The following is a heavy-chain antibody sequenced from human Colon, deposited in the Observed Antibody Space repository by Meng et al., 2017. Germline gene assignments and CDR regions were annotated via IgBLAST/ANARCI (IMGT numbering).Heavy chain of an antibody. CDR3: ARRAPLWFGELASYDS. V-gene: IGHV4-4*02. D-gene: IGHD3-10*01. Sequence: VPQQEARPGRVRPSGMLAPTCACSSGAIRSSYGWSGAGQPQGKGLGWIGGISQSGTTYNNPSLTSRVTITGDWSKNQFSLKLNAVSAADRAVYFCARRAPLWFGELASYDSWGQGTLVTVSS. CDR1: SGAIRSSYG. CDR2: ISQSGTT. J-gene: IGHJ4*02.